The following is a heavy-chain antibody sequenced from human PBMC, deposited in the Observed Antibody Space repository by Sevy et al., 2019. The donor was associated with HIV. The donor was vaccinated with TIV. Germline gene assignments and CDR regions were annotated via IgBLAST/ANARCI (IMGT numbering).Heavy chain of an antibody. CDR1: GFTFDDYA. CDR3: VKGRYSSCHDYFDY. CDR2: ISWNSGSI. J-gene: IGHJ4*02. D-gene: IGHD5-18*01. Sequence: GGSLRLSCAASGFTFDDYAMHWVRQAPGKGLEWVSGISWNSGSIGYADSVKGRFTISRDNAKNSLYLQMNSLRTEDTALYYCVKGRYSSCHDYFDYWGQGTLVTVSS. V-gene: IGHV3-9*01.